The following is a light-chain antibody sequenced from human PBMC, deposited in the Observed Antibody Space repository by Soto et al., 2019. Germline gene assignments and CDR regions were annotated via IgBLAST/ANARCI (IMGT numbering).Light chain of an antibody. J-gene: IGKJ4*01. CDR1: QTVLGSSNNNDY. Sequence: DIVMTQSPDSLAVSLGERATINCKSSQTVLGSSNNNDYLTWYQQKPGQPPQLIIYWASTRESGVPERFSGSGSGTDFTLTISSLEAEDVAFYWCQQYFDVPFTFGGGTKVDIK. CDR2: WAS. V-gene: IGKV4-1*01. CDR3: QQYFDVPFT.